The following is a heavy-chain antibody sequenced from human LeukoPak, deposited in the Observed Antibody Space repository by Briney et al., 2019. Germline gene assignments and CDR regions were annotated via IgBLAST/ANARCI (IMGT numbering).Heavy chain of an antibody. Sequence: GSLRLSCAASGFTFSSYAMSWVRQPPGKGLEWIGEINHSGSTNYNPSLKSRVTISVDTSKNQFSLKLSSVTAADTAVYYCARVSSSWQTIDYWGQGTLVTVSS. D-gene: IGHD6-13*01. CDR1: GFTFSSYA. J-gene: IGHJ4*02. CDR3: ARVSSSWQTIDY. V-gene: IGHV4-34*01. CDR2: INHSGST.